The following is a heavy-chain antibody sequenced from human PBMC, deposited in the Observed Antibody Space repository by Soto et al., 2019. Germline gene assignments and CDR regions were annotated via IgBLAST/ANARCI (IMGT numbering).Heavy chain of an antibody. J-gene: IGHJ4*02. V-gene: IGHV3-9*01. D-gene: IGHD2-21*02. CDR2: ISWNSGSI. CDR1: GFTFDDYV. Sequence: EVQLVESGGGLVQPGRSLRLSCAASGFTFDDYVMHWVRQAPGKGLEWVSGISWNSGSIGFADSVKGRFTISRDNAKNSLFLQMNSLRAEDTALYYCAKVAATVVTRGELDYWGQGTLVTVSS. CDR3: AKVAATVVTRGELDY.